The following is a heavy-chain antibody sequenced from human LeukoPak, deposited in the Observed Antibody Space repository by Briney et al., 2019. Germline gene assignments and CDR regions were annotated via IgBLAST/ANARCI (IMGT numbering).Heavy chain of an antibody. CDR2: ISYDGSNK. D-gene: IGHD3-22*01. V-gene: IGHV3-30-3*01. J-gene: IGHJ3*02. CDR1: GFTFSSYA. CDR3: ARDRSYYYDSKAFDI. Sequence: GGSLSLSCAASGFTFSSYAMHWVRQAPGKGLEWVAVISYDGSNKYYADSVKGRFTISRDNSKNTLYLQMNSLRAEDTAVYYCARDRSYYYDSKAFDIWGQGTMVTVSS.